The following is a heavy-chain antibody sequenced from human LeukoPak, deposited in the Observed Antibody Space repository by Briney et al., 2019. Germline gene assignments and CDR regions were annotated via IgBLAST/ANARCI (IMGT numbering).Heavy chain of an antibody. CDR3: ARERAQRGSYCGAFDY. CDR1: GGSISSYY. J-gene: IGHJ4*02. D-gene: IGHD1-26*01. CDR2: IYYSGST. Sequence: SETLSLTCTVSGGSISSYYWSWIRQPPGKGLEWIGYIYYSGSTNYNPSLKSRVTISVDTSKNQFSLKLSSVTAADTAVYYCARERAQRGSYCGAFDYWGQGTLVTVSS. V-gene: IGHV4-59*01.